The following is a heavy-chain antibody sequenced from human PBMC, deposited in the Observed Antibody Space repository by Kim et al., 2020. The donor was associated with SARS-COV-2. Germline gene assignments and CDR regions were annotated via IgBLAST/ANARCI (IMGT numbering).Heavy chain of an antibody. V-gene: IGHV3-33*01. CDR3: ARDAGEIVVVQAAQTNLCYYYMDV. D-gene: IGHD2-2*01. Sequence: GGSLRLSCAASGFTFSSYGMHWVRQAPGKGLEWVAVIWYDGSNKYYADSVKGRFTISRDNSKNTLYLQMNSLRAEDTAVYYCARDAGEIVVVQAAQTNLCYYYMDVWGKGTTVTVSS. CDR2: IWYDGSNK. CDR1: GFTFSSYG. J-gene: IGHJ6*03.